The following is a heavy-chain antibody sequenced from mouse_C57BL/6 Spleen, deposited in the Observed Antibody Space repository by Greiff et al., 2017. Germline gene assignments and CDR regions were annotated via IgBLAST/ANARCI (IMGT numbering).Heavy chain of an antibody. CDR2: INPYNGGT. CDR3: ARSRLYDYDEGFAY. Sequence: EVQLQQSGPVLVKPGASVKMSCKASGYTFTDYYMNWVKQSHGKSLEWIGVINPYNGGTSSNQKFKGKATLTVDKSSSTAYMELNSLTSEDSAVYYCARSRLYDYDEGFAYWGQGTLVTVSA. V-gene: IGHV1-19*01. J-gene: IGHJ3*01. CDR1: GYTFTDYY. D-gene: IGHD2-4*01.